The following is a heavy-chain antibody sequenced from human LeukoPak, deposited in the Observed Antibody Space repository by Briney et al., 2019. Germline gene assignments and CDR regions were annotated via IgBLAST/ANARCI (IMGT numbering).Heavy chain of an antibody. CDR1: GGSMSSYY. J-gene: IGHJ4*02. Sequence: SETLSLTCTVSGGSMSSYYWSWIRQPPGKGLEWIGYIYYSGSTNYNPSLKSRVTISVDTSKNQFSLKLSSVTAADTAVYYCARGARAGYNLEPFDYWGQGTLVTASS. CDR3: ARGARAGYNLEPFDY. D-gene: IGHD5-24*01. V-gene: IGHV4-59*08. CDR2: IYYSGST.